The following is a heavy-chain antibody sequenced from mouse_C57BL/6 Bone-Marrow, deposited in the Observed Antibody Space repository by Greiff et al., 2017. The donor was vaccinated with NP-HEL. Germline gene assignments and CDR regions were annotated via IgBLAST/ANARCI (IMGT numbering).Heavy chain of an antibody. Sequence: VKQSCKASGYTFTSYLMHWVKQRPGRGLEWIGRIDPNSGGTKYNEKFKSKATLTVDKPSSTAYMQLNSLTSEDSAVYYCARYYYSSSSFDYWGQGTTLTVSS. CDR1: GYTFTSYL. CDR2: IDPNSGGT. J-gene: IGHJ2*01. V-gene: IGHV1-72*01. D-gene: IGHD1-1*01. CDR3: ARYYYSSSSFDY.